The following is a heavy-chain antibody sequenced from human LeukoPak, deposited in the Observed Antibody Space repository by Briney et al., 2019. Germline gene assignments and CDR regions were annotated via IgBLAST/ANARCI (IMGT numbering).Heavy chain of an antibody. Sequence: GGSLRLSCAASGFTFSSYSMNWVRQAPGKGLEWVSYISSSSINIYYADSVKGRFTISRDNAKNSLYLHMNSLRDEDTAVYYCAMDSPPRPRSKKEYPIGDYWGQGTLVTVSS. V-gene: IGHV3-48*02. CDR1: GFTFSSYS. CDR3: AMDSPPRPRSKKEYPIGDY. D-gene: IGHD2-2*01. CDR2: ISSSSINI. J-gene: IGHJ4*02.